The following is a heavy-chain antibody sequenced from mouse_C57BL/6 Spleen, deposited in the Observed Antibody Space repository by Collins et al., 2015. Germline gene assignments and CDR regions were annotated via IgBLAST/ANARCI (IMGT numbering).Heavy chain of an antibody. V-gene: IGHV1-72*01. CDR3: ARRGLGPWFPY. J-gene: IGHJ3*01. D-gene: IGHD4-1*01. CDR1: GYIITNYR. Sequence: QVQLQQPGAEVVKPGASVKLSCKASGYIITNYRMHWVKERPGRGLEWIGRIDPNSGGTKYNEKFKTKATLTVDKPSSTAYMQLSSLTPEDSAVYYCARRGLGPWFPYWGQGTLVTVSA. CDR2: IDPNSGGT.